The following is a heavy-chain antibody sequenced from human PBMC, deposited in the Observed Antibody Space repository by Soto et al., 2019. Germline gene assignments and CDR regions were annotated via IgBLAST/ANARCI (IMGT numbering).Heavy chain of an antibody. CDR3: TTGSVEGV. Sequence: EVQLVESGGGLVKPGGSLRLSCVASGFNITNAWMNWVRQAPGKGLEWVGRIKRKIDGETTDYAAPVKGRFTISRDDSKNMLYLQMNSLKADDTALYYCTTGSVEGVWGQGTTVTVSS. CDR1: GFNITNAW. V-gene: IGHV3-15*07. J-gene: IGHJ6*02. CDR2: IKRKIDGETT. D-gene: IGHD2-15*01.